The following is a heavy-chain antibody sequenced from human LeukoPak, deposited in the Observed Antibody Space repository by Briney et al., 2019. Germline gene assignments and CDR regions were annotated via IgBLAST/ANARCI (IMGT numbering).Heavy chain of an antibody. CDR2: ISSSSSYI. J-gene: IGHJ4*02. CDR3: ARVGATAFDY. V-gene: IGHV3-21*01. D-gene: IGHD1-26*01. CDR1: GFTLSSYS. Sequence: GGSLRLSCAASGFTLSSYSMNWVRQAPGKGLEWVSSISSSSSYIYYADSVKGRFTISRDNAKNSLYLQMNSLRAEDTAVYYRARVGATAFDYWGQGTLVTVSS.